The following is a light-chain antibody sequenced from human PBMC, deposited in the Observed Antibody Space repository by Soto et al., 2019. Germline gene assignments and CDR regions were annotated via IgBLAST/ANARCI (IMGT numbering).Light chain of an antibody. CDR3: SSYTTTSNYV. CDR1: ISDVGSYNY. V-gene: IGLV2-14*03. Sequence: QSVLTQPASVSGSPGLSITISCTGTISDVGSYNYVSWYQQHPGKAPKLMIYDVSNRPSGVSNRFSGSKSGNTASLTISGLQAEDEADYYCSSYTTTSNYVFGTGTKVTVL. CDR2: DVS. J-gene: IGLJ1*01.